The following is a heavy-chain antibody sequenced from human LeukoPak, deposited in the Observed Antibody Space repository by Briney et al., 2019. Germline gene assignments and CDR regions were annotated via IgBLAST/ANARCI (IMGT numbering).Heavy chain of an antibody. CDR2: ISGSGGST. V-gene: IGHV3-23*01. CDR1: GFTFSSYA. CDR3: AKDKWELQPLGLFDY. D-gene: IGHD1-26*01. J-gene: IGHJ4*02. Sequence: PGGSLRLSCAASGFTFSSYAMSWVRQAPGKGLEWVSAISGSGGSTYYADSVKGRFTISRDNSKNTLYLQMNSLRAEDTAVYCCAKDKWELQPLGLFDYWGQGTLVTVFS.